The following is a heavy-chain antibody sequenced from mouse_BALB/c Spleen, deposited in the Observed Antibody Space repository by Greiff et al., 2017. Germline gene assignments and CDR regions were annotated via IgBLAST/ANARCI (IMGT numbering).Heavy chain of an antibody. J-gene: IGHJ4*01. CDR1: GYSITSGYY. D-gene: IGHD2-14*01. V-gene: IGHV3-6*02. Sequence: EVQLQESGPGLVKPSQSLSLTCSVTGYSITSGYYWNWIRQFPGNKLEWMGYISYDGSNNYNPSLKNRISITRDTSKNQFFLKLNSVTTEDTATYYCARNGYRYSYYAKDYWGQGTSVTVSS. CDR2: ISYDGSN. CDR3: ARNGYRYSYYAKDY.